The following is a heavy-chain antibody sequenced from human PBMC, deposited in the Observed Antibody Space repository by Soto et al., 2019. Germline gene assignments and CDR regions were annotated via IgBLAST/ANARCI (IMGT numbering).Heavy chain of an antibody. J-gene: IGHJ5*02. CDR1: GGSFSGYY. D-gene: IGHD5-12*01. CDR2: INHSGST. Sequence: SETLSLTCAVYGGSFSGYYWSWIRQPPGKGLEWIGEINHSGSTNYNPSLKSRVTISVDTSKNQFSLKLSSVTAADTAVYYCARVRYSGYDYSSSWFDPWGQGTLVTVSS. V-gene: IGHV4-34*01. CDR3: ARVRYSGYDYSSSWFDP.